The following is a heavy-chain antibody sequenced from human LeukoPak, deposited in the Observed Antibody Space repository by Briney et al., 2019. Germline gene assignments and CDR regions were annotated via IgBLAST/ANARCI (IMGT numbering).Heavy chain of an antibody. CDR1: GGSITSYF. D-gene: IGHD6-13*01. Sequence: SETLSLTCTVSGGSITSYFWSWVRHPPGKGLEWIGYIYYNGSTNYNPSLKSRVTMSVDTSKNQFSLKLSSVTAADTAIYYCARSGIAAAEWFDPWGQGTLLTVSS. V-gene: IGHV4-59*01. CDR3: ARSGIAAAEWFDP. J-gene: IGHJ5*02. CDR2: IYYNGST.